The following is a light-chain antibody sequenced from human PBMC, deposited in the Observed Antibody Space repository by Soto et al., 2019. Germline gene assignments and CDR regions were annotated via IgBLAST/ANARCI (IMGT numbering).Light chain of an antibody. CDR3: QQYNNWPLT. Sequence: IVMTQSPATLSVSAGERATLSFRASQSVSSNLAWYQQKPGQAPRLLIYGASTRATGIPARFSGSGSGTEFTLTISSLQSEDFAVYYCQQYNNWPLTFGGGTKVDIK. V-gene: IGKV3-15*01. J-gene: IGKJ4*01. CDR1: QSVSSN. CDR2: GAS.